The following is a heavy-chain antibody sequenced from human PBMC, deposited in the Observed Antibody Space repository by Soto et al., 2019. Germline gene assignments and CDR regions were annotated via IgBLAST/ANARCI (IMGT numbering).Heavy chain of an antibody. J-gene: IGHJ6*02. CDR1: GFTFSSYG. CDR2: IWYDGSNK. V-gene: IGHV3-33*01. D-gene: IGHD2-15*01. CDR3: ARDDVVVVAESYYYGMDV. Sequence: GGSLRLSCAASGFTFSSYGMHWVRQAPGKGLEWVAVIWYDGSNKYYADSVKGRFTISRDNSKNTLYLQMNSLRAEDTAVYYCARDDVVVVAESYYYGMDVWGQGTTVTVSS.